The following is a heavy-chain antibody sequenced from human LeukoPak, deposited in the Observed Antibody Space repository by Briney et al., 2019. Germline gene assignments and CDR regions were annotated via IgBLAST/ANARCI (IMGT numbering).Heavy chain of an antibody. CDR1: GGSFSGYY. J-gene: IGHJ3*01. CDR2: INQSGRT. CDR3: ARGWFGFWHNNYAEDNAFDV. V-gene: IGHV4-34*01. D-gene: IGHD3-10*01. Sequence: SETLSLTCAVYGGSFSGYYWSWIRQLPGKGLEWLGEINQSGRTNYNPSLKSRVTISVDTSKNQISLNLSFVTAKDTAVYYCARGWFGFWHNNYAEDNAFDVWGPGTMVTVSS.